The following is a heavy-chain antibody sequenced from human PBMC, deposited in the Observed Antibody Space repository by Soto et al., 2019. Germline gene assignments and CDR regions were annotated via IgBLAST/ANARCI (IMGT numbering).Heavy chain of an antibody. CDR1: GYTFTSYG. CDR2: ISAYNGHT. D-gene: IGHD3-10*01. Sequence: QVPLVQSGAEVKKPGASVKVSCKASGYTFTSYGVSWVRQAPGQGLEWMGWISAYNGHTNYAQKLQGRVTMTTDTSTSTAYMELRSLRSDDTAVYYCATGWFGEFVYYFDYWGQGTLVTVSS. V-gene: IGHV1-18*01. J-gene: IGHJ4*02. CDR3: ATGWFGEFVYYFDY.